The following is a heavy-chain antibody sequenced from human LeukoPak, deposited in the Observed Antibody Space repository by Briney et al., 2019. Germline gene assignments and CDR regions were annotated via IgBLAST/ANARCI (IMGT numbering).Heavy chain of an antibody. J-gene: IGHJ4*02. V-gene: IGHV3-21*01. CDR1: GFTFSSYS. D-gene: IGHD1-26*01. Sequence: GGSLRLSCAASGFTFSSYSMNWVRQAPGKGLEWVSSISSSSYIYYADSVKGRFTISRDNAKNSLYLQMNSLRAEDTAVYYCARDLYGSYYADYWGQGTLVTVSS. CDR2: ISSSSYI. CDR3: ARDLYGSYYADY.